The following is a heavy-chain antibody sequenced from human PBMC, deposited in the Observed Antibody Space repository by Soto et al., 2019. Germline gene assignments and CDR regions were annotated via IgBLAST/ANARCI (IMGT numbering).Heavy chain of an antibody. V-gene: IGHV4-4*02. CDR3: ARSFGWYAIDY. D-gene: IGHD6-19*01. CDR1: GCSISSNYF. CDR2: ISHSGSV. J-gene: IGHJ4*02. Sequence: QVLLQESGPGLVQPSGTLSLSCAVSGCSISSNYFWGWVRQPPGKVLEWVGDISHSGSVNYNPSLKSRVTISIDKSKNHFSLKLTYVTAADTAVYSWARSFGWYAIDYWGQGPLVIVSS.